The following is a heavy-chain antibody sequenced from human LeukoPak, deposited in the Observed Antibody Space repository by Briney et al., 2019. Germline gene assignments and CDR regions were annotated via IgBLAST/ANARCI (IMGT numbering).Heavy chain of an antibody. CDR1: GYTFTSYY. D-gene: IGHD4-11*01. Sequence: ASVKVSCKASGYTFTSYYMHWVRQAPGQGLEWMGIINPSGGSTSYAQKFQGRVTMTRDMSTSTVYMELSSLRSEDTAVYYCARDAYSTSSGGDYYYMDVWGKGTTVTVSS. CDR3: ARDAYSTSSGGDYYYMDV. CDR2: INPSGGST. J-gene: IGHJ6*03. V-gene: IGHV1-46*01.